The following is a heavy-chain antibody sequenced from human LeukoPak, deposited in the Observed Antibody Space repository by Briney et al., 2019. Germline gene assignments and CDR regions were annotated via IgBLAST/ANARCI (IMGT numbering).Heavy chain of an antibody. CDR1: GYTFTSYY. J-gene: IGHJ4*02. D-gene: IGHD2-2*02. CDR2: INPSGGST. CDR3: ARGKGYCSSTTCYTGSRSLDY. V-gene: IGHV1-46*01. Sequence: ASVKVSCKASGYTFTSYYMHWVRQAPGQGLEWMGIINPSGGSTSYAQKFQGRVTITADESTSTAYMELSSLRSEDTAVYYCARGKGYCSSTTCYTGSRSLDYWGQGTLVTVSS.